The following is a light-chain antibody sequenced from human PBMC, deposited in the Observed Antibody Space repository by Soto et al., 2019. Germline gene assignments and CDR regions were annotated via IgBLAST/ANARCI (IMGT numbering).Light chain of an antibody. CDR2: GAS. J-gene: IGKJ3*01. CDR1: QSVSRSY. V-gene: IGKV3-20*01. CDR3: QQYGSSIFT. Sequence: EIVLTQSPGTLSLSPGERATLSCRASQSVSRSYLGWYQQKPGQAPRLLIYGASTRATGIPDRFSGSGSGTDFTRTISRLEPEDCAVYYCQQYGSSIFTFRPGTRVDIK.